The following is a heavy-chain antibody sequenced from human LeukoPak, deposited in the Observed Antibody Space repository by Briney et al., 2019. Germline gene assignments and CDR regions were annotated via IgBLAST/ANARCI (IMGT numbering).Heavy chain of an antibody. CDR2: ISAYNGNT. J-gene: IGHJ4*02. V-gene: IGHV1-18*01. CDR1: AYTFPSYG. D-gene: IGHD3-9*01. Sequence: ASVKVSCKASAYTFPSYGITWVRQAPGQGLEWMGWISAYNGNTNYAQKLQGRVTMTTDTSTTTAYMELRSLRSDDTAVYYCARGVNYDILTGYDLDYYFDYWGQGTLVTVSS. CDR3: ARGVNYDILTGYDLDYYFDY.